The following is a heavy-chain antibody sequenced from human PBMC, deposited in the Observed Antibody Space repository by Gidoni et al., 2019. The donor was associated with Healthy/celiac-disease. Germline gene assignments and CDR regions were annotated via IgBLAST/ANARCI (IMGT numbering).Heavy chain of an antibody. D-gene: IGHD5-12*01. CDR2: MNPNSGNT. Sequence: QVQLGQSGSEATKPGSSVMVSCKAYGYTLTSYDSNWLRQVTGQGLAWMGWMNPNSGNTGNAQKYQGRVNMTRNTSMNKAYMELSSLRSEDTAVYYGARWRKRLRFCWFDPWGQGTLVTVSS. V-gene: IGHV1-8*01. CDR1: GYTLTSYD. J-gene: IGHJ5*02. CDR3: ARWRKRLRFCWFDP.